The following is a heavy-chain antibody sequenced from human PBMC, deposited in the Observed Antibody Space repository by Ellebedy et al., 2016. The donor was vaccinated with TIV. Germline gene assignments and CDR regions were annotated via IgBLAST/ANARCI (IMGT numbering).Heavy chain of an antibody. CDR1: GFTFSSYA. Sequence: GGSLRLSCAASGFTFSSYAVSWVRQAPGKGLEWVSGISGSGGSTFYADSVKGRFTISRDKSKNTLYLQMNSLRREDTAVYFCARTYGDYYLDYWGQGTLVTVSP. CDR2: ISGSGGST. J-gene: IGHJ4*02. V-gene: IGHV3-23*01. D-gene: IGHD4-17*01. CDR3: ARTYGDYYLDY.